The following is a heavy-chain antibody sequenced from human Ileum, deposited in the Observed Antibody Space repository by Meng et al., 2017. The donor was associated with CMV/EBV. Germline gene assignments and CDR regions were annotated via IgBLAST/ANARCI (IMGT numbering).Heavy chain of an antibody. CDR3: VRGSTEKQFVPGFFCDY. J-gene: IGHJ4*02. D-gene: IGHD6-6*01. V-gene: IGHV3-74*01. CDR1: FTFSSYW. CDR2: INSDGSST. Sequence: FTFSSYWMHWVRQAPGKGLVWVSRINSDGSSTSYADSVRGRFTISRDNAKNTTFLQMKSLRVEDTAVYYCVRGSTEKQFVPGFFCDYWGQGTLVTVSS.